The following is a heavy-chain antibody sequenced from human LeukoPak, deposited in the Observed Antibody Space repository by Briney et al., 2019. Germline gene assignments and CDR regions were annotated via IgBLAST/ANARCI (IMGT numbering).Heavy chain of an antibody. J-gene: IGHJ6*02. D-gene: IGHD6-13*01. CDR2: IKQDGSEK. CDR3: ARGGQQQHSSYYGLDV. V-gene: IGHV3-7*01. Sequence: PGGSLRLSCAASGFTFSSYWMSWVRQAPGKGLEWVANIKQDGSEKYYVDSVKGRFTISRDNAKNSLYLQVNSLRAEDTAVYYCARGGQQQHSSYYGLDVWGQGTTVTVSS. CDR1: GFTFSSYW.